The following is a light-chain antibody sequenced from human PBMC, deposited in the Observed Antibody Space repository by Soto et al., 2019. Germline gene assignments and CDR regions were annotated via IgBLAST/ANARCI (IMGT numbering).Light chain of an antibody. CDR1: QTISTY. V-gene: IGKV1-39*01. Sequence: DIQMTQSPSPLSASVGDRVTITCRASQTISTYLNWYQQKPGKAPKLLIYGAPSLQSGVPSRFSGSGSGTDFTLTISSLQPEDFGTYYCQQSFSTPRTFGQGTKVEIK. J-gene: IGKJ1*01. CDR2: GAP. CDR3: QQSFSTPRT.